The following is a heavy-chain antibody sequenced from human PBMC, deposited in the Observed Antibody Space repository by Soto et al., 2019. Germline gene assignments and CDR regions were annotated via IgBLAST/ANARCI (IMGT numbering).Heavy chain of an antibody. V-gene: IGHV1-18*01. D-gene: IGHD6-19*01. CDR3: ARDRFGSSGWYRHYYYGMDV. J-gene: IGHJ6*02. CDR1: GFTFSNYG. CDR2: VSANNGHT. Sequence: ASVKVSCKASGFTFSNYGLNWVRQAPGQGLEWMGWVSANNGHTNYAQNLQGRVSMTTDTSTSTAYMELRGLTFDDTAVYYCARDRFGSSGWYRHYYYGMDVWGQGTTVTVSS.